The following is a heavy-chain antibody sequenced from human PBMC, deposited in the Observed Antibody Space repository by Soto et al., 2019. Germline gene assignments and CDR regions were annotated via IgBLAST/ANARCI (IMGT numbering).Heavy chain of an antibody. Sequence: ASVKVSCKASGYTFTSYGISWVRQAPGQGLEWMRWISAYNGNTNYAQKLQGRVTMTTDTSTSTAYMELRSLRSDDTAVYYCASSQQLGYYYYYMDVWGKGTTVTVSS. CDR1: GYTFTSYG. J-gene: IGHJ6*03. CDR3: ASSQQLGYYYYYMDV. V-gene: IGHV1-18*01. CDR2: ISAYNGNT. D-gene: IGHD6-13*01.